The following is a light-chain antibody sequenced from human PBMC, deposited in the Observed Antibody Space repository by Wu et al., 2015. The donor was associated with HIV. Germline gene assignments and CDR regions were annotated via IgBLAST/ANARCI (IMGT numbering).Light chain of an antibody. V-gene: IGKV3-15*01. CDR3: QQYNGWPQT. CDR2: DAS. J-gene: IGKJ1*01. CDR1: QIIATN. Sequence: EIVVTQSPATLSVSPGGRVTLSCRASQIIATNLAWYQQKPGQPPRLLIYDASTRAAGFPARFSGGGSGTEFTLTISTLQSGDVVVYYCQQYNGWPQTFGQGTKAEI.